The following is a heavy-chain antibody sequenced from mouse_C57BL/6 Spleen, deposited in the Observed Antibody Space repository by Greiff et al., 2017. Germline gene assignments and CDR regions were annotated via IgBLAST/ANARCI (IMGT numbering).Heavy chain of an antibody. D-gene: IGHD1-1*01. J-gene: IGHJ3*01. CDR3: ARWWYSSSSWCAH. V-gene: IGHV1-53*01. CDR1: GYTFTSYW. Sequence: QVQLQQPGTELVKPGASVKLSCKASGYTFTSYWMHWVKQRPGQGLEWIGNINPSNGGTNYNEKFKSKATLTVDKSSSTAYMQLSSLTSEDSAVDYGARWWYSSSSWCAHWGQGTLVTVSA. CDR2: INPSNGGT.